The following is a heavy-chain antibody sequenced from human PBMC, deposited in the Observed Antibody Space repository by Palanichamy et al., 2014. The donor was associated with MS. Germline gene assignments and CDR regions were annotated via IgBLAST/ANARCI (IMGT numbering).Heavy chain of an antibody. CDR1: GFTFSSYG. Sequence: LVESGGGVVQPGRSLRLSCATSGFTFSSYGMHWVRQAPGKGLEWVAVIWYDGSNKYYADSVKGRFTISRDNSKNTLYLQMNSLRAEDTAVYYCARGADYYGSGSFDYWGQGTLVTVSS. D-gene: IGHD3-10*01. J-gene: IGHJ4*02. CDR3: ARGADYYGSGSFDY. CDR2: IWYDGSNK. V-gene: IGHV3-33*01.